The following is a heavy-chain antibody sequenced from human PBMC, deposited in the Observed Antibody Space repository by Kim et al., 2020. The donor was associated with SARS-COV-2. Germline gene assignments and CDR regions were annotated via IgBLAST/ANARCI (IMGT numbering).Heavy chain of an antibody. CDR3: ARVAGRFFGVGIRDY. V-gene: IGHV3-64*01. J-gene: IGHJ4*02. Sequence: GGSLRLSCAASGFTFSSYAMHWVRQAPGKGLEYVSAISSNGGSTYYANSVKGRFTISRDNSKNTLYLQMGSLRAEDMAVYYCARVAGRFFGVGIRDYWGQGTLVTVSS. CDR2: ISSNGGST. D-gene: IGHD3-3*01. CDR1: GFTFSSYA.